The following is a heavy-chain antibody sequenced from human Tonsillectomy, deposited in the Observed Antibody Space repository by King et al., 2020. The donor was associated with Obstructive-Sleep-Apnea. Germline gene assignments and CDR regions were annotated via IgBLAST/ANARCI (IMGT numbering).Heavy chain of an antibody. CDR3: ARSTVFGLLIYYGMDV. V-gene: IGHV3-74*01. CDR2: IDSDGSST. Sequence: VQLVESGGGLVQPGGSLRLSCAASGFTFYSYWMHWVRQAPGKGLVWVSRIDSDGSSTSYADSVKGRFTISRDNAKNTLYLQINSLRAEDTAVYYCARSTVFGLLIYYGMDVWGQGTTVTVSS. D-gene: IGHD3/OR15-3a*01. CDR1: GFTFYSYW. J-gene: IGHJ6*02.